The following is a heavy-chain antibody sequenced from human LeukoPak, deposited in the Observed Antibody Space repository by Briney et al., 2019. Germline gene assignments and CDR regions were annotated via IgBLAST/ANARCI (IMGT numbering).Heavy chain of an antibody. CDR3: ARTSAWNGAPSV. J-gene: IGHJ4*02. D-gene: IGHD1-1*01. V-gene: IGHV4-4*07. Sequence: SETLSLTCTVSGGSISSYYWSWIRQPAGKGLELIGRIYTSGSTNYNPSLKSRVTISVDKSKNQFSLKLSSVTAADTAVYYCARTSAWNGAPSVWGQGTLVTVSS. CDR1: GGSISSYY. CDR2: IYTSGST.